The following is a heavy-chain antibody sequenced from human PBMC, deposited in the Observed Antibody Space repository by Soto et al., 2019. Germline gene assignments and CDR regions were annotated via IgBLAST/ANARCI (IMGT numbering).Heavy chain of an antibody. CDR2: IYYSGST. V-gene: IGHV4-30-4*02. CDR3: ARERSYDSSGYYYGVLDY. D-gene: IGHD3-22*01. Sequence: SETLSLTCTVSVGSISSGDYYWSWIRQPPGKGLEWIGYIYYSGSTYYNPSLRSRVTISVDTSKNQFSLKLSSVTAADTAVYYCARERSYDSSGYYYGVLDYWGQGTLVTVSS. CDR1: VGSISSGDYY. J-gene: IGHJ4*02.